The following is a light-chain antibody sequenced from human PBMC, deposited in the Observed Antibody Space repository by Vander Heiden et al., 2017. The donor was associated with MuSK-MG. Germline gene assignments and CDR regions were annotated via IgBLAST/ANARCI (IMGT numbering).Light chain of an antibody. CDR1: QSVSSSY. Sequence: IVFTHSPGALSVSPGDRATLSCRASQSVSSSYLAWYQQNPGQAPRLLIYGASSRATGIPDRSSGSGSGTDFTLTISRLEPEDFAVYYCQQDGSSPLTFGGGTKVEIK. V-gene: IGKV3-20*01. CDR2: GAS. J-gene: IGKJ4*01. CDR3: QQDGSSPLT.